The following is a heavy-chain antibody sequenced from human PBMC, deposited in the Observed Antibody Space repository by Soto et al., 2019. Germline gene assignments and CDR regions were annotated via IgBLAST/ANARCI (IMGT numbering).Heavy chain of an antibody. V-gene: IGHV2-5*02. CDR2: IYWDDDK. D-gene: IGHD2-2*02. CDR3: AHRRIRLHCSSTSCYMSGFDP. Sequence: SGPTLVNPTQTLALTCTFSGFSLSTSGVGVGWIRQPPGKALEWLEIIYWDDDKRYSPSLKSRLTITKDTSKNQVVLTMTNMDPVDTATYYCAHRRIRLHCSSTSCYMSGFDPWGQGTLVTVSS. CDR1: GFSLSTSGVG. J-gene: IGHJ5*02.